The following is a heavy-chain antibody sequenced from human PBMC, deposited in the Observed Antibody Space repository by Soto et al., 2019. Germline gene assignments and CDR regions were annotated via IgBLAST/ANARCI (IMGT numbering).Heavy chain of an antibody. CDR3: GRRSDAGKYYWDVDV. Sequence: GESLKISCKGSGYSFTSYWIGWVRQMPGKGLEWMGIIYPGDSDTRYSPSFQGQVTISADKSISTAYLQWSSLKASDTAMYYCGRRSDAGKYYWDVDVWGQGTMVTVSS. V-gene: IGHV5-51*01. D-gene: IGHD6-13*01. CDR2: IYPGDSDT. J-gene: IGHJ6*02. CDR1: GYSFTSYW.